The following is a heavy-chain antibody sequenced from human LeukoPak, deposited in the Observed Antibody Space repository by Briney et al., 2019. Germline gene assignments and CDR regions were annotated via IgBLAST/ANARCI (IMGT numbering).Heavy chain of an antibody. CDR1: GGTFSSYA. V-gene: IGHV1-69*04. CDR3: AIAPTGLAPYYVDY. CDR2: IIPILGIA. J-gene: IGHJ4*02. D-gene: IGHD3/OR15-3a*01. Sequence: ASVKVSCKASGGTFSSYAISWVRQAPGQGLEWMGRIIPILGIANYAQKFQGRVTITADKSTSTAYMELSRLRSDDTAVYYCAIAPTGLAPYYVDYWGQGTLVTVSS.